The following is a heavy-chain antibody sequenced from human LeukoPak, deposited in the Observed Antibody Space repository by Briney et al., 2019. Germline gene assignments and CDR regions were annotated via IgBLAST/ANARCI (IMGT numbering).Heavy chain of an antibody. CDR3: AKDSQYYYDSSGYYGTFDY. CDR1: GFTFSSYG. D-gene: IGHD3-22*01. V-gene: IGHV3-30*18. Sequence: GRSLRLSCAASGFTFSSYGMHWVRQAPGKGLEWGAVISYDGSNKYYADSVKGRFTISRDNSKNTLYLQMNSLRAEDTAVYYCAKDSQYYYDSSGYYGTFDYWGQGTLVTVSS. J-gene: IGHJ4*02. CDR2: ISYDGSNK.